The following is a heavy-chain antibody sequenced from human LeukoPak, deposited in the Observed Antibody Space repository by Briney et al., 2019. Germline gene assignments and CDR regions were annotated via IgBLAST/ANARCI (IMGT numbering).Heavy chain of an antibody. CDR1: GFTFSSYS. D-gene: IGHD6-19*01. V-gene: IGHV3-21*01. Sequence: GGSLRLSCAASGFTFSSYSMNWVRQAPGKGLEWVSSISSSSYIYYADSVKGRFTISRDNAKNSLYLQMNSLRAEDTAVYYCARDLWDSSGSWVDDAFDIWGQGTMVTVSS. CDR3: ARDLWDSSGSWVDDAFDI. CDR2: ISSSSYI. J-gene: IGHJ3*02.